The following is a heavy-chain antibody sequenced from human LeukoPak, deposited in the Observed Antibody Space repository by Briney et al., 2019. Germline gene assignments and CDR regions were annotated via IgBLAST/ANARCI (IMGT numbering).Heavy chain of an antibody. CDR1: GGSISSGSYY. Sequence: SETLSLTCTVSGGSISSGSYYWSWIRQPAGKGLEWIGRIYTSGSTNYNPSLKSRVTISVDTSKNQFSLKLSSVTAADTAVYYCARFVVVPAAIRDTVDAFGIWGQGTMVTVSS. CDR2: IYTSGST. CDR3: ARFVVVPAAIRDTVDAFGI. D-gene: IGHD2-2*02. V-gene: IGHV4-61*02. J-gene: IGHJ3*02.